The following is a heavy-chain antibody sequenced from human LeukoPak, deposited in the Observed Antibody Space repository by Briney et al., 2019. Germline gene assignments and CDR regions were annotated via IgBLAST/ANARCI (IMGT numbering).Heavy chain of an antibody. D-gene: IGHD2-2*01. V-gene: IGHV4-38-2*01. Sequence: PSETLSLTCAVSGYSISSGNHWGWIRQPPDKGLEWIGSIFPSGTTYYNPSLKSRVTISIYTSKNQFSLKPISVTAADTAVYYCASLGGYQNGNFDYWGQGTLVTVSS. J-gene: IGHJ4*02. CDR2: IFPSGTT. CDR3: ASLGGYQNGNFDY. CDR1: GYSISSGNH.